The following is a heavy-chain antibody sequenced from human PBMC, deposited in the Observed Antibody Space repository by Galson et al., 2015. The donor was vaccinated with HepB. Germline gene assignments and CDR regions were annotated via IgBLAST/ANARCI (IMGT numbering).Heavy chain of an antibody. V-gene: IGHV5-51*01. CDR1: GYSFTSYW. D-gene: IGHD2-21*02. CDR3: ARFDIVVVTATDAFDI. Sequence: QSGAEVKKPGESLKISCKGSGYSFTSYWIGWVRQMPGKGLEWMGIIYPGDSDTRYSPSFQGQVTISADKSISTAYLQWSSLKASDTAMYYCARFDIVVVTATDAFDIWGQGTMVTVSS. CDR2: IYPGDSDT. J-gene: IGHJ3*02.